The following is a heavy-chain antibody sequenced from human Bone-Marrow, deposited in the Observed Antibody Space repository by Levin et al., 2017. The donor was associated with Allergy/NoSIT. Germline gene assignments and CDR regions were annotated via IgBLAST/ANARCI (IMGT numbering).Heavy chain of an antibody. CDR3: ARGGRYDY. Sequence: SETLSLTCTVSGGSIGSSDYYWSWIRQTPGKGLEWIGCIYYLGHTYYNRSLKSRVTISMDTSKNQLSLKLRFVTAADTAVYFCARGGRYDYWGQGALVTVSS. CDR1: GGSIGSSDYY. J-gene: IGHJ4*02. V-gene: IGHV4-30-4*01. D-gene: IGHD3-9*01. CDR2: IYYLGHT.